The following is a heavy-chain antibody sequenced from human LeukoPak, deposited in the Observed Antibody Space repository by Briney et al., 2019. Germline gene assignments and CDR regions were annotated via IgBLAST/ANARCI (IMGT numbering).Heavy chain of an antibody. CDR3: ARDYTCCSSTSCPVYYFDY. J-gene: IGHJ4*02. V-gene: IGHV4-4*07. Sequence: SETLSLTCTVSGGSISSYYWSWIRQPAGKGLEWIGRIYTSGSTNYNPSLKSRVTISVDTSKNQFSLKLSSVTAADTAVYYCARDYTCCSSTSCPVYYFDYWGQGTLVTVSS. D-gene: IGHD2-2*01. CDR2: IYTSGST. CDR1: GGSISSYY.